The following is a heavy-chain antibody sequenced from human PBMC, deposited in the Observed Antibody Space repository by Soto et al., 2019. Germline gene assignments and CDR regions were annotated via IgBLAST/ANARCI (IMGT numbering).Heavy chain of an antibody. CDR2: FYYSGST. D-gene: IGHD3-10*01. Sequence: TLSLTCTVSGGTISSGDYYWSWIRQHPGKGLEWIGHFYYSGSTYYNPSLKSRVTISADTSKNQFSLKLSSVTAADTAVYYCAKTGPGTYLSLDDWGQGIQVTVSS. V-gene: IGHV4-31*03. CDR1: GGTISSGDYY. J-gene: IGHJ4*02. CDR3: AKTGPGTYLSLDD.